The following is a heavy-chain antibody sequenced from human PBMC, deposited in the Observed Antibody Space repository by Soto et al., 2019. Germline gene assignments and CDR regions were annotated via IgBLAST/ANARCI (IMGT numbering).Heavy chain of an antibody. D-gene: IGHD3-10*01. CDR2: ISAYNGNT. V-gene: IGHV1-18*01. J-gene: IGHJ4*02. Sequence: ASVKVSCKASGYTFTSYGISWVRQAPGQGLEWMGWISAYNGNTNSAQDLQGRVTMTTDTSTSTAYMELSSLRSEDTAVYYCARDPSTYGSGSYHFDYWGQGTLVTVS. CDR3: ARDPSTYGSGSYHFDY. CDR1: GYTFTSYG.